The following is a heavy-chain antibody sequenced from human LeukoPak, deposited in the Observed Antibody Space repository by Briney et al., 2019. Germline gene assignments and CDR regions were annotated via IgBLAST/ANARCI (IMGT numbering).Heavy chain of an antibody. CDR1: GGTFSSYA. J-gene: IGHJ4*02. V-gene: IGHV1-69*13. D-gene: IGHD2-15*01. CDR3: ARGASGYCSGGSCYNFDY. CDR2: IIPIFGTA. Sequence: SVKVSCKASGGTFSSYAISWVRQAPGQGLEWMGGIIPIFGTANYAQKFQGRVTISADESTSTAYMELSSLRSEDTAVYYCARGASGYCSGGSCYNFDYWGQGTLVTVSS.